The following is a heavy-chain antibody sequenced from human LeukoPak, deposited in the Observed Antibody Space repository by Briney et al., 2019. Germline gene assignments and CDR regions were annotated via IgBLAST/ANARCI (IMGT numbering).Heavy chain of an antibody. D-gene: IGHD3-22*01. V-gene: IGHV3-23*01. CDR1: GFTFNSYA. CDR3: AKGPDSGGYRYYYGMVV. J-gene: IGHJ6*02. CDR2: ISGSGAST. Sequence: GGSLRLSCAASGFTFNSYAMSWGRRAPGKGLEWVSAISGSGASTYYADAVKGRFTISRDNSKNTLYLQMNSLRDEDTAVYYCAKGPDSGGYRYYYGMVVWGQGNTVTVSS.